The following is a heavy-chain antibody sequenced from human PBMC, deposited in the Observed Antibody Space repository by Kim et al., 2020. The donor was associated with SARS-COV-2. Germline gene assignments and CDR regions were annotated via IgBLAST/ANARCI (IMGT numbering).Heavy chain of an antibody. J-gene: IGHJ4*02. Sequence: CATSVKGRFTISRDNSKNPLYLQMNSLRAEDTAVYYCARGGGGSYYYFDYWGQGTLVTVSS. CDR3: ARGGGGSYYYFDY. D-gene: IGHD1-26*01. V-gene: IGHV3-30*01.